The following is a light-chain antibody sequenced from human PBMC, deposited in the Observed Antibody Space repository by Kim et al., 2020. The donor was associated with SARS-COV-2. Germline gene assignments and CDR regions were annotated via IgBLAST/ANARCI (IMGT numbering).Light chain of an antibody. J-gene: IGLJ3*02. CDR2: NNN. Sequence: QRVTISCSGSSSNIGKNTVNWYQQLPGTAPKLLIYNNNQRPSGVPDRFSGSKSGTSASLAISGLQSEDETDYYCAAWDDSLNGPVFGGGTQLTVL. CDR3: AAWDDSLNGPV. CDR1: SSNIGKNT. V-gene: IGLV1-44*01.